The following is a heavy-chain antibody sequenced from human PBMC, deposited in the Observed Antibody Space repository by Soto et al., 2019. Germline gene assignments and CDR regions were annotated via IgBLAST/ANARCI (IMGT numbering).Heavy chain of an antibody. V-gene: IGHV4-39*01. CDR1: GGSVTLTSYY. CDR3: ASDYSGYSADPEYYGVEV. J-gene: IGHJ6*02. CDR2: VYYSGST. Sequence: KPSETQSLTCSVSGGSVTLTSYYWGWIRQPPGKGLEWIGNVYYSGSTNYNPSLKSRVTISVDTSKNQFSLSLKSVTAADTAVYYCASDYSGYSADPEYYGVEVWGQGTTVTVSS. D-gene: IGHD3-22*01.